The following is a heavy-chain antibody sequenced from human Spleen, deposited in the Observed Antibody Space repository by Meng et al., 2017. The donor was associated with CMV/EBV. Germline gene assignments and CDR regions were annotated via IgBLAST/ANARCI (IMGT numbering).Heavy chain of an antibody. V-gene: IGHV4-34*01. CDR2: INHSGST. J-gene: IGHJ4*02. D-gene: IGHD1-26*01. CDR1: GGSFSGYY. CDR3: ARQRYSGSYYKDY. Sequence: SETLSLTCAVYGGSFSGYYWSWIRQPPGKGLEWIGEINHSGSTNYNPSLKSRVTISVDTSKNQFSLKLSSVTAADTAVYYCARQRYSGSYYKDYWGQGTLVTVSS.